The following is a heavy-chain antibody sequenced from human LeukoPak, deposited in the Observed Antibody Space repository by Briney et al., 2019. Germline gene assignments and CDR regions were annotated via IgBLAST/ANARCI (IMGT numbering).Heavy chain of an antibody. D-gene: IGHD1-26*01. CDR1: GFTFSSYA. Sequence: GGSLRLSCAASGFTFSSYAMSWVRQAPGKGLEWVSAISGSGGSTYYADSVKGRFTISRDNSKNTLYLQMNSLRAEDTAVYYCARGRGSYPYYFDYWGQGTLVTVSS. CDR3: ARGRGSYPYYFDY. V-gene: IGHV3-23*01. J-gene: IGHJ4*02. CDR2: ISGSGGST.